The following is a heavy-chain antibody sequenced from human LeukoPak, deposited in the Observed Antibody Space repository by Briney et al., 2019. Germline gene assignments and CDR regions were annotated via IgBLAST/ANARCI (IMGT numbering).Heavy chain of an antibody. V-gene: IGHV4-39*01. J-gene: IGHJ4*02. CDR3: ARLPTITFFDY. CDR1: CGSVSSSSFY. CDR2: IYYSGST. Sequence: SETLSLTCTVSCGSVSSSSFYWGWIRQPPGRGLEWIGSIYYSGSTSYNPSLKSRVTISVDTSKNQFSLKLSSVTAADTAVYYCARLPTITFFDYWGQGTLVTVSS. D-gene: IGHD5-12*01.